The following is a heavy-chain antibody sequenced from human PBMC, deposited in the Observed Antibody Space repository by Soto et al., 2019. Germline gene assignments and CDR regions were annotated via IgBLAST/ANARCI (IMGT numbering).Heavy chain of an antibody. CDR3: ARVAITLIRGLKVDFYSMDV. D-gene: IGHD3-10*01. J-gene: IGHJ6*02. CDR2: ISVYNGNK. CDR1: GYTFNNYG. V-gene: IGHV1-18*01. Sequence: QLVQSGGEVKEPGASVQVSCKASGYTFNNYGITWVRQAPGQGLEWLGWISVYNGNKNYAKKVQGRVSMTADTSTRTAHMALRSLQSDDTAVYFCARVAITLIRGLKVDFYSMDVWGQGTTVTVSS.